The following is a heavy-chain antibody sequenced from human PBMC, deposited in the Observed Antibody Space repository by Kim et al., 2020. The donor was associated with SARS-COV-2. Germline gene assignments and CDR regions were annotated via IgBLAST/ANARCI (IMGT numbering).Heavy chain of an antibody. CDR3: AVAVAGTNYYYGMDV. CDR1: GGSFSGYY. Sequence: SETLSLTCAVYGGSFSGYYWSWIRQPPGKGLEWIGEINHSGSTNYNPSLKSRVTISVDTSKNQFSLKLSSVTAADTAVYYCAVAVAGTNYYYGMDVWGQGTTVTVSS. V-gene: IGHV4-34*01. D-gene: IGHD6-19*01. J-gene: IGHJ6*02. CDR2: INHSGST.